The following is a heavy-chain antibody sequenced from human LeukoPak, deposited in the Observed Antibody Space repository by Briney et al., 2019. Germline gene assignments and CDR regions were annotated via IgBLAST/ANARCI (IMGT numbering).Heavy chain of an antibody. V-gene: IGHV1-18*01. CDR3: ARENYGDYVGPGDY. J-gene: IGHJ4*02. Sequence: ASVKVSCKTSGYTFTTYGISWVRQAPGQGLEWMGWISAYNGNTNYAQKFQGRVTMTTDTSTSTAYMELRSLRSDDTAVYYCARENYGDYVGPGDYWGQGTLVTVSS. CDR2: ISAYNGNT. D-gene: IGHD1-7*01. CDR1: GYTFTTYG.